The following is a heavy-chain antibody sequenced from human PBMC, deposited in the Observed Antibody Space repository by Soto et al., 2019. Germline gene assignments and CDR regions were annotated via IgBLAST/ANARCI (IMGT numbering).Heavy chain of an antibody. J-gene: IGHJ4*01. CDR2: VKSKTDGGTT. Sequence: GALRLSCAASGFTFSNAWINWVRQTPGKGLEWVGRVKSKTDGGTTDFAAPVKGRFAISRDDSKNMVYLEVNSLKTEDTAIYYCTTDSYITSIIVRFDYWGHGTLVTVSS. CDR3: TTDSYITSIIVRFDY. CDR1: GFTFSNAW. D-gene: IGHD3-22*01. V-gene: IGHV3-15*07.